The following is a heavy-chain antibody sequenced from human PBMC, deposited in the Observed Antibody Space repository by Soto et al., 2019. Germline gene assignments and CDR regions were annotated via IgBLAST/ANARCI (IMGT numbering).Heavy chain of an antibody. V-gene: IGHV3-9*01. Sequence: EVQLVESGGGLVQPGRSLRLSCAASGFTFDGSAMHWVRQAPGRGLEWVSSINWDSGSIAYADSVKGRFTISRDNAKNSLYLQMNSLRAGDTALYYCAKGAYSSGSAHFYYYMDVWGKGTTVTVSS. CDR1: GFTFDGSA. D-gene: IGHD6-19*01. CDR2: INWDSGSI. CDR3: AKGAYSSGSAHFYYYMDV. J-gene: IGHJ6*03.